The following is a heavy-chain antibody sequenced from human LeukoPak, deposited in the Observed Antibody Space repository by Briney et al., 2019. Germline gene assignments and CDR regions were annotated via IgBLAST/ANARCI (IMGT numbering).Heavy chain of an antibody. V-gene: IGHV5-51*01. J-gene: IGHJ4*02. CDR3: ATSYYDGSPALFDY. Sequence: GESLKISCKASGYRFTNYWIGWVRQMPGKGLEWMGIIYPGDSDTRYSPSFRGQVTISAGKSINTAYLQWSSQKASDTAMYYCATSYYDGSPALFDYWGQGTLVTVSS. CDR2: IYPGDSDT. D-gene: IGHD3-22*01. CDR1: GYRFTNYW.